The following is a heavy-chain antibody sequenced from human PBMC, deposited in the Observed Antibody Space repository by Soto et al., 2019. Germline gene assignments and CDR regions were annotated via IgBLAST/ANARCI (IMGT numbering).Heavy chain of an antibody. V-gene: IGHV3-48*02. CDR1: GFTFSSYS. CDR2: ISSNSGAI. Sequence: GGSLRLSCAASGFTFSSYSMNWVRQAPGKGLEWVSYISSNSGAIYYTDSVKGRFTISRDNGKNSLSLQMNSLRDDDTAVYYCARDLNRRYFDLWGRGALVTVSS. J-gene: IGHJ2*01. CDR3: ARDLNRRYFDL.